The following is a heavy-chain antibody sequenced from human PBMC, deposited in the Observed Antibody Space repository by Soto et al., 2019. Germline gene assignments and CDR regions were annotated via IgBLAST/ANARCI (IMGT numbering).Heavy chain of an antibody. CDR3: ARIQAGYDSCGYFSAFDI. Sequence: LRLSCAASGFTFTTYAMSWVRQAPGKGLEWVSVISRRGDTTYYADSVKGRFTISRDNSKNTLYLQMNSLRAEDRAVYYCARIQAGYDSCGYFSAFDIWGQGTMVTVSS. J-gene: IGHJ3*02. V-gene: IGHV3-23*01. CDR1: GFTFTTYA. CDR2: ISRRGDTT. D-gene: IGHD3-22*01.